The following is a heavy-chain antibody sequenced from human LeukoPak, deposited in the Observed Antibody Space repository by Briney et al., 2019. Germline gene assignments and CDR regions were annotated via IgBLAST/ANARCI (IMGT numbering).Heavy chain of an antibody. D-gene: IGHD2-15*01. CDR2: IYSDGTI. CDR3: ARRAAGKPFDI. CDR1: GFTVSSNY. J-gene: IGHJ3*02. Sequence: GGSLRLSCAASGFTVSSNYMSWVRQVPGKGLEWVSVIYSDGTISYADSVKGRFTISRDNSENTLYLQMNSLRVEDTAVYYCARRAAGKPFDIWGQGTVVTVSS. V-gene: IGHV3-66*01.